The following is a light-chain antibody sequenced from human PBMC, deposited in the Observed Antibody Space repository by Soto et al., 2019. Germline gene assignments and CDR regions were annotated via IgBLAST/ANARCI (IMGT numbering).Light chain of an antibody. CDR2: DTS. CDR3: QQYYTWRSIT. CDR1: QNILSK. Sequence: EIVMTQFPATLSVSPGERATLSCRASQNILSKLAWYQQKPGQVPRVLIYDTSIRAAGVPARFSGSGSGTDFTLTISSLQSDDSAVYYCQQYYTWRSITFGQGTRLETK. J-gene: IGKJ5*01. V-gene: IGKV3-15*01.